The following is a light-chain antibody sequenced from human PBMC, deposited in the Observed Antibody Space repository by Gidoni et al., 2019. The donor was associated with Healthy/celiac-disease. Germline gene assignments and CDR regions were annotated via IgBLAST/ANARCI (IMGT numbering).Light chain of an antibody. J-gene: IGKJ1*01. Sequence: DIQMTQSPSTLSASVGDRVPITCRASQSISSWLAWSQQKPGKAPKFLIYKASSLESGVPSRCSGSGSGTEFTRTSSSLQPDDFATYDCKQYNRYCRTFXXXTKVEIK. CDR2: KAS. V-gene: IGKV1-5*03. CDR1: QSISSW. CDR3: KQYNRYCRT.